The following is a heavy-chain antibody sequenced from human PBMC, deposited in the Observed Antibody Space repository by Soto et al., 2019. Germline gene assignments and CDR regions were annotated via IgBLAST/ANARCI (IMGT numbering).Heavy chain of an antibody. CDR2: ISGSGGST. J-gene: IGHJ4*02. CDR1: GFTFSSYA. V-gene: IGHV3-23*01. CDR3: AKDGGYCSGGSCYYFDY. D-gene: IGHD2-15*01. Sequence: EVQLLESGGGLVQPGGSLRLSCAASGFTFSSYAMSWVRQAPGKGLEWVSAISGSGGSTYYADSVKGRFTISRDNSKNTLYLQMNSRRAEDTAVYYCAKDGGYCSGGSCYYFDYWGQGTLVTVSS.